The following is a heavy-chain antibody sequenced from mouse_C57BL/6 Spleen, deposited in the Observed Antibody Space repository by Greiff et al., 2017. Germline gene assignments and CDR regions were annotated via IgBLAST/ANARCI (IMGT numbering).Heavy chain of an antibody. V-gene: IGHV5-4*01. D-gene: IGHD2-4*01. Sequence: EVKLVESGGGLVKPGGSLKLSCAASGFTFSSYAMTWVRQTPEKRLEWVATISDGGSYTYYPDNVKGRFTISRDNAKNNLYLQMSHLKSEDTAMYYCAREGDYDRFAYWGQGTLVTVSA. CDR1: GFTFSSYA. J-gene: IGHJ3*01. CDR3: AREGDYDRFAY. CDR2: ISDGGSYT.